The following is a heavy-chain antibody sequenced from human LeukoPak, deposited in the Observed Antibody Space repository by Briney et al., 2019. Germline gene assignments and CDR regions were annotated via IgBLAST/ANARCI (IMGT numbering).Heavy chain of an antibody. CDR1: GGSFSGYY. CDR2: INHSGST. Sequence: SETLSLTCAVYGGSFSGYYWSWIRQPPGKGLEWIGEINHSGSTNYNPSLKSRVTISVDTSKNQFSLKLSSVTAADTAVYYCARLYYGSGSFWVYNWFDPWGQGTLVTVSS. V-gene: IGHV4-34*01. D-gene: IGHD3-10*01. J-gene: IGHJ5*02. CDR3: ARLYYGSGSFWVYNWFDP.